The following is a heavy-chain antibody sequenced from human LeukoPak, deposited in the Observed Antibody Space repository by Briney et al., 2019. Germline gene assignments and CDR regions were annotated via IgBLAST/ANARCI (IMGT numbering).Heavy chain of an antibody. V-gene: IGHV1-18*01. D-gene: IGHD3-10*01. CDR3: ARATGRVVRGITWRYFDY. J-gene: IGHJ4*02. Sequence: ASVKVSCKASGYTFTSYGISWVRQAPGQGLEWMGWISGYNGHTNYAQKLQGRVTMTTDTSTSTAYMELRRLRSDDTAVYYCARATGRVVRGITWRYFDYWGQGTLVTVSS. CDR1: GYTFTSYG. CDR2: ISGYNGHT.